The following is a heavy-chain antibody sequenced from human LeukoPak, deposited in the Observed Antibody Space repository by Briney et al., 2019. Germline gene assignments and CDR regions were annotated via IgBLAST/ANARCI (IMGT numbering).Heavy chain of an antibody. D-gene: IGHD3-10*01. CDR1: GFIFSSYG. J-gene: IGHJ4*02. CDR3: AKDPYGSGSSSFDY. V-gene: IGHV3-30*18. Sequence: GRSLRLSCAASGFIFSSYGMHWVRQAPGKGLEWVAVISYDGSNKYYADSVKGRFTISRDNSKNTLYLQMNSLRAEDTAVYYCAKDPYGSGSSSFDYWGQGTLVTVSS. CDR2: ISYDGSNK.